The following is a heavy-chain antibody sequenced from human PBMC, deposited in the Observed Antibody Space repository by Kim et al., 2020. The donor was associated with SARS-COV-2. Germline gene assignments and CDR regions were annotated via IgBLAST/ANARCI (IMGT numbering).Heavy chain of an antibody. Sequence: KFQGRVTMARNTSISTAYMELSSLRSEDTAVYYCARGGYYGSGTKNWFDPWGQGTLVTVSS. D-gene: IGHD3-10*01. J-gene: IGHJ5*02. CDR3: ARGGYYGSGTKNWFDP. V-gene: IGHV1-8*01.